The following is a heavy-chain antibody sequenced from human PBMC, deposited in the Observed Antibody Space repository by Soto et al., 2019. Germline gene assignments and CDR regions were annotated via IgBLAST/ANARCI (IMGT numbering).Heavy chain of an antibody. CDR2: IYYSGST. CDR1: GGSISSYY. CDR3: ARAVYGDYVLFDY. Sequence: QVQLQESGPGPVKPSETLSLTCTVSGGSISSYYWSWIRQPPGKGLEWIGYIYYSGSTNYNPSLKSRVTISVDTSKNQFSLKLSSVTAADTAVYYCARAVYGDYVLFDYWGQGTLVTVSS. D-gene: IGHD4-17*01. J-gene: IGHJ4*02. V-gene: IGHV4-59*01.